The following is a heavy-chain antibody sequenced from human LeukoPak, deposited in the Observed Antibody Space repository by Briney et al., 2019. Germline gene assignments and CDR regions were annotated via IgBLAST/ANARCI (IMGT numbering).Heavy chain of an antibody. Sequence: ASVKVSCKVSGNSLTEMSMHWVRQAPGKGLEWMGGFDPENGETLYAQKFQGRVTVTEDTSTDTAYMELNSLRSEDTAVYYCARAQQLVRGYGMDVWGQGTTVTVSS. CDR1: GNSLTEMS. J-gene: IGHJ6*02. CDR3: ARAQQLVRGYGMDV. D-gene: IGHD6-13*01. CDR2: FDPENGET. V-gene: IGHV1-24*01.